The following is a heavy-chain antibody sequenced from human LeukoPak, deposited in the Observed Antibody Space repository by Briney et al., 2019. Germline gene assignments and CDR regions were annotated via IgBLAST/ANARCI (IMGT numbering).Heavy chain of an antibody. J-gene: IGHJ4*02. V-gene: IGHV3-23*03. Sequence: PGGSLRLSCAASRFTFSSYAMSWVRQAPGKGLEWVSVLFGGGTIYYADSVNGRFTISRDNSKNTLYLQLNSLRAEDTAVYYCARGPRVATYYYFDYWGQGTLVTVSS. CDR2: LFGGGTI. D-gene: IGHD1-1*01. CDR3: ARGPRVATYYYFDY. CDR1: RFTFSSYA.